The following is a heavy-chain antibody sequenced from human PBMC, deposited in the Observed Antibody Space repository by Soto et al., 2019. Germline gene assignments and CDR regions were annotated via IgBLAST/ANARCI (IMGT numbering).Heavy chain of an antibody. CDR1: GFTFGSYW. J-gene: IGHJ5*01. V-gene: IGHV3-7*03. CDR2: IKQDGSEK. Sequence: EVQLVESGGSLVQPGGSLRLSCAASGFTFGSYWMTWVRQAPGKGLEWVANIKQDGSEKYYVDSVKGRFIISRDNAQNALFLQMSSLRVDDTAMYYCARDPRGHYSFDSWGQGTLVTVSS. D-gene: IGHD2-21*01. CDR3: ARDPRGHYSFDS.